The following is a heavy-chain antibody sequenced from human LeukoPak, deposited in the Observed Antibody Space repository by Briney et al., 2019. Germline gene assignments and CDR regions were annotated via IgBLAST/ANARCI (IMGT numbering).Heavy chain of an antibody. D-gene: IGHD2-2*01. CDR1: GFSISSGYY. Sequence: PSETLSLTCTVSGFSISSGYYWGWIRQPPGKGLEWIGSMYHIGTTYYNPSLKSRVTISMDTSTNQFSLKLSSVTAADTAVYYCAKVHICAPLESSHCGQSLDYWGQGTLVTVSS. V-gene: IGHV4-38-2*02. CDR3: AKVHICAPLESSHCGQSLDY. CDR2: MYHIGTT. J-gene: IGHJ4*02.